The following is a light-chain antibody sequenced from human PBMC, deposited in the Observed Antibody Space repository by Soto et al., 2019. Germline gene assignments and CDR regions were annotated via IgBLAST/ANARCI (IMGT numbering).Light chain of an antibody. V-gene: IGKV3-11*01. CDR1: QSVSIY. CDR2: DAS. Sequence: TQTPSTLSASVGDRVTIACRASQSVSIYLAWYQQKPGQAPRLLIYDASNRATGIPARFSGSGSGTDFTLTISSLEPEDFAVYYCQQRSTWPTFGQGTKLEI. CDR3: QQRSTWPT. J-gene: IGKJ2*01.